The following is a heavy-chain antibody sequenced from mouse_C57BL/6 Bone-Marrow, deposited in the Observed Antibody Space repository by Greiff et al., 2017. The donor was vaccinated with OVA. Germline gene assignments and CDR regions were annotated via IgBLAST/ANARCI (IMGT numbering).Heavy chain of an antibody. Sequence: QVQLQQSGPELVKPGASVKISCKASGYSFTSYYIHWVKQRPGQGLEWIGWIYPGSGNTKYNEKFKGKATLTADTSSSTAYMQLSSLTSEDSAVYYCARSGYYGSSYVGYAMDYWGQGTSVTVSS. D-gene: IGHD1-1*01. V-gene: IGHV1-66*01. CDR1: GYSFTSYY. CDR3: ARSGYYGSSYVGYAMDY. CDR2: IYPGSGNT. J-gene: IGHJ4*01.